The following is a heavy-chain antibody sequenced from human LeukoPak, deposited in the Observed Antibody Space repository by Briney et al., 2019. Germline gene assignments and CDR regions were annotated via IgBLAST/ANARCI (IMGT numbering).Heavy chain of an antibody. Sequence: PGRSLRLSCTTSGFTFGDYAMSWVRQAPGKGLEWLGFIRSRADGGTTEYAASAKGRFTISRDNSKNTLYLQMNSLRAEDTAVYYCANPYCSSTSCPDYWGQGTLVTVSS. V-gene: IGHV3-49*04. J-gene: IGHJ4*02. D-gene: IGHD2-2*01. CDR1: GFTFGDYA. CDR3: ANPYCSSTSCPDY. CDR2: IRSRADGGTT.